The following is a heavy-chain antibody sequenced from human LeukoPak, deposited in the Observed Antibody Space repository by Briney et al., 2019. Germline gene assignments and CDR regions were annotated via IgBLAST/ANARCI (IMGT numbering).Heavy chain of an antibody. Sequence: PSETLSLTCTVSGGSISSGSYYWGWIRQPPGKGLEWIGSIDYSGTTYYNPSLKSRVTISVDTSKNQFSLKLSSVTAADTALYYCARRGQAAGSKGAFDYWGQGILVTVSS. CDR1: GGSISSGSYY. CDR3: ARRGQAAGSKGAFDY. CDR2: IDYSGTT. V-gene: IGHV4-39*01. J-gene: IGHJ4*02. D-gene: IGHD6-13*01.